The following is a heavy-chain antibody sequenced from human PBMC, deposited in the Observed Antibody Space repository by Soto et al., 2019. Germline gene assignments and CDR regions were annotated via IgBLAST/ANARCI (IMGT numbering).Heavy chain of an antibody. CDR2: INAGNGNT. Sequence: QVQLVQSGAEVKKPGASVKVSCKASGYTFTSYATHWVRQAPGQRLERMGWINAGNGNTKYSQKFQGRVTITRDTAASTAYMELSSLRPEDTAVYYCARGPGGPDGPGDYWGQGTLVTVSS. J-gene: IGHJ4*02. V-gene: IGHV1-3*01. D-gene: IGHD2-15*01. CDR1: GYTFTSYA. CDR3: ARGPGGPDGPGDY.